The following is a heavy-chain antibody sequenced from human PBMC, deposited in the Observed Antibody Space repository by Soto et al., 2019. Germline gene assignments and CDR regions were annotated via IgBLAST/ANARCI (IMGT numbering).Heavy chain of an antibody. D-gene: IGHD6-13*01. V-gene: IGHV1-3*01. Sequence: ASVKVSCKASGYTFTSYGIHWVRQTPGQRLEWMGCINAANGDTKYSPKFQGRGTITRDTAASTAYMELSSLRSEGTAVYYCVRKHVSATGIDWFDPWGQGTLATVSS. CDR1: GYTFTSYG. CDR3: VRKHVSATGIDWFDP. CDR2: INAANGDT. J-gene: IGHJ5*02.